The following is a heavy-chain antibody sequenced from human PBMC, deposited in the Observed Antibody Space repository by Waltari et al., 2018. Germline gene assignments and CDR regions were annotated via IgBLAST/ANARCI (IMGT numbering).Heavy chain of an antibody. D-gene: IGHD3-16*01. V-gene: IGHV3-9*01. Sequence: RLVESGGGWVQPGRSLRLSCAASGFTFDYYVMNWVRQAPGQGLEWGSGINWNGADMHYAESVKGRFTISRDNAKNSLFLDINSLRPEDSALYYCVYFGGGMDVWGQGTAVTVSS. CDR3: VYFGGGMDV. CDR2: INWNGADM. CDR1: GFTFDYYV. J-gene: IGHJ6*02.